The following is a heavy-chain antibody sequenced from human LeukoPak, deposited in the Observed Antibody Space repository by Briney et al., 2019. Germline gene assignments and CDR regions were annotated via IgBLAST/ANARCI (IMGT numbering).Heavy chain of an antibody. CDR1: GFTFDDYA. D-gene: IGHD3-10*01. Sequence: PGGSLRLSCAASGFTFDDYAMHWVRQAPGKGLEWVSGISWNSGSIGYADSVKGRFTISRDNAKNSLYLQMNSLRAEDTAVYYCARVPNYGSGSGFDPWGQGTLVTVSS. CDR2: ISWNSGSI. CDR3: ARVPNYGSGSGFDP. J-gene: IGHJ5*02. V-gene: IGHV3-9*01.